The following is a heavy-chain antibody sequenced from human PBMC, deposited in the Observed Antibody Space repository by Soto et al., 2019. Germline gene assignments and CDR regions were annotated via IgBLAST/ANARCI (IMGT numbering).Heavy chain of an antibody. V-gene: IGHV3-33*01. CDR3: ARDPLRFLEWLLSGMDV. Sequence: GGSLRLSCAASGFTFSSYGMHWVRQAPGKGLEWVAVIWYDGSNKYYADSVKGRFTTSRDNSKNTLYLQMNSLRAEDTAVYYCARDPLRFLEWLLSGMDVWGQGTTVTVSS. CDR1: GFTFSSYG. CDR2: IWYDGSNK. D-gene: IGHD3-3*01. J-gene: IGHJ6*02.